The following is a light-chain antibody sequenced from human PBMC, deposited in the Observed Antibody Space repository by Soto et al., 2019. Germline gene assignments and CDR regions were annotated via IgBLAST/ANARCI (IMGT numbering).Light chain of an antibody. V-gene: IGLV1-44*01. CDR1: SSQKGTNT. CDR2: VND. J-gene: IGLJ1*01. Sequence: QSVLTQPPSASGTPGQRVTISCFGGSSQKGTNTVGWYQQLPGAAPKVLIYVNDKRPSGVPDRFSGSNSGTSASLTISGLQSEDEADYYCVAWDDNLDAHVFGTGTKVTVL. CDR3: VAWDDNLDAHV.